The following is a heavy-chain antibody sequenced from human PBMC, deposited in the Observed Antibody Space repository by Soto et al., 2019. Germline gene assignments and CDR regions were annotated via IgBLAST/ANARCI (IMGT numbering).Heavy chain of an antibody. CDR3: ARDKGGELLKGSGMDV. V-gene: IGHV4-31*03. CDR1: GGSTSSGPYY. D-gene: IGHD3-10*01. Sequence: QVQLQESGPGLVKPSQTLSLTCTVSGGSTSSGPYYWSWIRQVPGKGLEWIGYIYYSGSTDYNPSLTSRPTISLDTSKNQFSLKLSSVTAADTAVYYCARDKGGELLKGSGMDVWGQGTTVTVSS. J-gene: IGHJ6*02. CDR2: IYYSGST.